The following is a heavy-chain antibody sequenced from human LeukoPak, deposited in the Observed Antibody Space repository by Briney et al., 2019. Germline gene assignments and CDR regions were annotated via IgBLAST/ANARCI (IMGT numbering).Heavy chain of an antibody. V-gene: IGHV1-69*06. CDR1: GGTFSSYA. J-gene: IGHJ4*02. D-gene: IGHD6-19*01. CDR2: IIPIFGTA. Sequence: SVKVSCKASGGTFSSYAISWVRQAPGQGLEWMGGIIPIFGTANYAQKFQGRVTITADKSTSTAYMELSSLRSEDTAVYYCAREVSSSGWYSRWFFDYWGQGTLVTVSS. CDR3: AREVSSSGWYSRWFFDY.